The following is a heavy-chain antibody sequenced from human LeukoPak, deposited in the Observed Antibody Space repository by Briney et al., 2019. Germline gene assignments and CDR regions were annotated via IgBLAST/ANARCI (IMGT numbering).Heavy chain of an antibody. J-gene: IGHJ5*02. CDR3: ASSLLWLGESRKDWFDP. CDR2: FDPEDGET. CDR1: GYTLTKLS. V-gene: IGHV1-24*01. Sequence: ASVKVSCKVSGYTLTKLSMHWVRQAPGKGLEWMGGFDPEDGETIYAQKFQGRVTMTEDTSTDTAYMELSSLRSEDTAVYYCASSLLWLGESRKDWFDPWGQGTLVTVSS. D-gene: IGHD3-10*01.